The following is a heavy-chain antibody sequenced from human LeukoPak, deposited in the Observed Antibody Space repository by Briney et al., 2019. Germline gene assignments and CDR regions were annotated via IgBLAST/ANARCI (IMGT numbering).Heavy chain of an antibody. CDR3: ARAGASSSWPIDY. J-gene: IGHJ4*02. V-gene: IGHV4-59*01. CDR1: GGSISSYY. Sequence: SETLSLTCTVSGGSISSYYWSWIRQPPGKGLEWIGYIYYSGSTDYNPSLKSRVTISVDTSKNQFSLKLSSVTAADTAVYYCARAGASSSWPIDYWGQGTLVTVSS. CDR2: IYYSGST. D-gene: IGHD6-13*01.